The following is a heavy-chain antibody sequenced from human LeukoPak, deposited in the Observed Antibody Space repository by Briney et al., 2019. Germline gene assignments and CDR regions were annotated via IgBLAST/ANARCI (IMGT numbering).Heavy chain of an antibody. V-gene: IGHV3-48*03. Sequence: PRGSLRLSCAASGFTFSDYEMNWVRQAPGKGLEWVSYISSSGSTIYYADSVKGRFTISRDNAKNSLYLQMNSLRAEDTAVYYCARDREEYLAVAATGDYWGQGTLVTVSS. J-gene: IGHJ4*02. D-gene: IGHD6-19*01. CDR2: ISSSGSTI. CDR1: GFTFSDYE. CDR3: ARDREEYLAVAATGDY.